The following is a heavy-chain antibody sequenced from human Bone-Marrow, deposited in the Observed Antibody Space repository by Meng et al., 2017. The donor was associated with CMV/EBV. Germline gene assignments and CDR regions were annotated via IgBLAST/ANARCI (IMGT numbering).Heavy chain of an antibody. CDR2: ISSSGSTI. V-gene: IGHV3-11*01. D-gene: IGHD2-2*01. CDR1: GFTFSDYY. CDR3: ARESYCSSTSCYFAYYYYYGMDV. Sequence: GESLKISCAASGFTFSDYYMSWIRQAPGKGLEWVSYISSSGSTIYYADSVKGRFTISRDNAKNSLYLQMNSLRAEDTAVYYCARESYCSSTSCYFAYYYYYGMDVWGQGPTVTVSS. J-gene: IGHJ6*02.